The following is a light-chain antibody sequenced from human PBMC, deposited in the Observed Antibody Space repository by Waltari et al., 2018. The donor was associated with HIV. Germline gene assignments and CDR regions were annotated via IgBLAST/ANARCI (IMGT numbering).Light chain of an antibody. Sequence: QSVLTQPPSASGTPGQRVTIPCSGGSSNIGRDPVNWYQPLPGTAPKLLIYNNNRRPSGVPDRFSCSKSGTSASLAISGLQSEDEADYYCASWDGSLNGWVFGGGTKLTVL. V-gene: IGLV1-44*01. CDR3: ASWDGSLNGWV. CDR2: NNN. J-gene: IGLJ3*02. CDR1: SSNIGRDP.